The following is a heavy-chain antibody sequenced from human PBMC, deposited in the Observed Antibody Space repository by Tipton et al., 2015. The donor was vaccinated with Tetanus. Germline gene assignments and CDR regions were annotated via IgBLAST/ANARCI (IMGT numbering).Heavy chain of an antibody. CDR3: VNGNFPNYYHHGMDV. J-gene: IGHJ6*02. Sequence: TLSLTCTVSGGSIISADHYWSWIRQAPGKGLEWIGEINHSGNTNHNPSLKSRVTLSVDTSKNQFSLKLNSVTAADTAMYYCVNGNFPNYYHHGMDVWGQGTTVTVSS. CDR2: INHSGNT. CDR1: GGSIISADHY. V-gene: IGHV4-34*01. D-gene: IGHD1-1*01.